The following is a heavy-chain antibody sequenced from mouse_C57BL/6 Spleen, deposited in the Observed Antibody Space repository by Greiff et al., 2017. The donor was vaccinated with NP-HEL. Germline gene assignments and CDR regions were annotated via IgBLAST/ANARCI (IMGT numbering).Heavy chain of an antibody. Sequence: QVHVKQPGAELVRPGSSVTLSCKASGYTFTSYWLPWVTHRPIQGLEWIGNIDPSDSETHYNQKFKDKATLTVDKSSSTAYMQLSSLTSEDSAVYYCARTPYYYGSSPWFAYWGQGTLVTVSA. CDR2: IDPSDSET. D-gene: IGHD1-1*01. CDR3: ARTPYYYGSSPWFAY. V-gene: IGHV1-52*01. CDR1: GYTFTSYW. J-gene: IGHJ3*01.